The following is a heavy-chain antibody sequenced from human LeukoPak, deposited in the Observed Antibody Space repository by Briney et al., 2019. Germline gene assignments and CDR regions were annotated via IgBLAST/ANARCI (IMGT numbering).Heavy chain of an antibody. CDR1: GFTFSSYG. Sequence: GGSLRLSCAASGFTFSSYGMHWVRQAPGKGLAWVAVISYDGSNKYYADSVKGRFTISRDNSKNTLYLQMNSLRAEDTAVYYCAKLLGNKYSSGRPSYGMDVWGQGTTVTVSS. CDR3: AKLLGNKYSSGRPSYGMDV. D-gene: IGHD6-19*01. J-gene: IGHJ6*02. V-gene: IGHV3-30*18. CDR2: ISYDGSNK.